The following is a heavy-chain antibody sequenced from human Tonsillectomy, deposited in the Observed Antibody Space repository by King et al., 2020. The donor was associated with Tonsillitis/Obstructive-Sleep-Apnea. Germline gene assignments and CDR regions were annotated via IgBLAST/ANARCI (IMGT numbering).Heavy chain of an antibody. V-gene: IGHV4-31*03. J-gene: IGHJ6*03. CDR3: ARVIAARPTVYYMDV. Sequence: VPLQESGPGLVKPSQTLSLTCTVSGSSVTSDGYYWTWLRHPPGKGLEWIGYIYHRSGTHYHPSLESRLAISMDRPKNLFSLKLNSVSAADTATYYCARVIAARPTVYYMDVWGKGTTVYVSS. D-gene: IGHD6-25*01. CDR2: IYHRSGT. CDR1: GSSVTSDGYY.